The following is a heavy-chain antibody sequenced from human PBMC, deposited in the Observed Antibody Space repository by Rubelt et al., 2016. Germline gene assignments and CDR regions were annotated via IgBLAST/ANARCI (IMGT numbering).Heavy chain of an antibody. V-gene: IGHV3-30*18. CDR2: ISYDGSNL. J-gene: IGHJ4*02. D-gene: IGHD4-17*01. CDR1: RFTFSDYG. CDR3: AKGTGYGDYALGY. Sequence: QVQLVESGGGVVQSGGSLRLSCAASRFTFSDYGMHWVRQAPGKGLQWVAVISYDGSNLYYGDSVKGRFTISRDNSKNTLYLQMNSLRAEYTAVYYWAKGTGYGDYALGYWGQGTLVTVSS.